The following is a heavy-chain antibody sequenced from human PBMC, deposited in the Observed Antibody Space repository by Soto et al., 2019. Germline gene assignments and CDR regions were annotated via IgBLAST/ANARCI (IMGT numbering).Heavy chain of an antibody. Sequence: PGESLKISCRGSGYTFSSYWIAWVRQMPGKGLEWMGIIYPGDSDTIYSPSFQGQVTISADKSTHTAYLQWGSLKASDTAIYYCVRLQGYCSSTTCSHFAYWGRGTRGTVSA. V-gene: IGHV5-51*01. J-gene: IGHJ4*02. D-gene: IGHD2-2*01. CDR2: IYPGDSDT. CDR3: VRLQGYCSSTTCSHFAY. CDR1: GYTFSSYW.